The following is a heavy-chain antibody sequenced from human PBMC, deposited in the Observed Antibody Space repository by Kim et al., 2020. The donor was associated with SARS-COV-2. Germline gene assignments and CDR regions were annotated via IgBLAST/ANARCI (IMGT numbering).Heavy chain of an antibody. CDR3: ARGGYSYGQPLDY. J-gene: IGHJ4*02. CDR1: GGSFSGYY. CDR2: INHSGST. Sequence: SETLSLTCAVYGGSFSGYYWSWIRQPPGKGLEWIGEINHSGSTNYNPSLKSRVTISVDTSKNQFSLKLSSVTAADTAVYYCARGGYSYGQPLDYWGQGTL. D-gene: IGHD5-18*01. V-gene: IGHV4-34*01.